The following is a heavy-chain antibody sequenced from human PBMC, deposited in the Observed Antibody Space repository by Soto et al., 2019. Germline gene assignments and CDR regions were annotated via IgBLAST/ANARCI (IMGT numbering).Heavy chain of an antibody. Sequence: SETLSLTCTVSGGSISSSSYYWGWIRQPPGKGLEWIGSIYYSGSTYYNPSLNSRVTISVDTSKNQFSLTVTSVTAADTAAYYCERRIVATETFDYWGQGTLVTVSS. V-gene: IGHV4-39*01. D-gene: IGHD5-12*01. J-gene: IGHJ4*02. CDR3: ERRIVATETFDY. CDR1: GGSISSSSYY. CDR2: IYYSGST.